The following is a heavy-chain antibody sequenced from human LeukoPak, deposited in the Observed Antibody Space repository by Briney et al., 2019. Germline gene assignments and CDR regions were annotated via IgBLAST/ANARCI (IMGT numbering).Heavy chain of an antibody. CDR3: AKNSFGHYYYYYMDV. V-gene: IGHV3-23*01. CDR1: GFTFSSYA. CDR2: ISGSGGST. Sequence: PGGSLRLSCAASGFTFSSYAMSWVRQAPGKGLEWVSAISGSGGSTYYADSVKGRFTISRDNSKNTLYLQMNSLRAEDTAVYYCAKNSFGHYYYYYMDVWGKGTTLPVSS. J-gene: IGHJ6*03. D-gene: IGHD3-16*01.